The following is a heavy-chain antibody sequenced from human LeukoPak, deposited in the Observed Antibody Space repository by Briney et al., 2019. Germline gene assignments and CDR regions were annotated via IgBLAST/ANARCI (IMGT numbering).Heavy chain of an antibody. V-gene: IGHV3-11*04. D-gene: IGHD6-13*01. Sequence: GGSLRLSCVASGFTFSDYHMSWIRQAPGKGLEWVSYISSSGSTIYYADSVKGRFTISRDNAKNSLYLQMNSLRAEDTATYYCARDRVWTVLYWGQGTLVTVSS. J-gene: IGHJ4*02. CDR2: ISSSGSTI. CDR1: GFTFSDYH. CDR3: ARDRVWTVLY.